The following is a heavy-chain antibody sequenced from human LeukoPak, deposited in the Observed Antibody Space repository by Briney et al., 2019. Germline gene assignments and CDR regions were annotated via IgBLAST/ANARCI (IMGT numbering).Heavy chain of an antibody. CDR1: GFTFSTYG. CDR3: AKDLSGGWSLDY. J-gene: IGHJ4*02. D-gene: IGHD6-19*01. Sequence: GRSLRLSCGASGFTFSTYGMHWVRQAPGKGLEWVAVISHDGSDKHYADSVKGRFSISGDNSKNTLYLQTNSLRGEDTAVYYCAKDLSGGWSLDYWGQGTLVTVSS. V-gene: IGHV3-30*18. CDR2: ISHDGSDK.